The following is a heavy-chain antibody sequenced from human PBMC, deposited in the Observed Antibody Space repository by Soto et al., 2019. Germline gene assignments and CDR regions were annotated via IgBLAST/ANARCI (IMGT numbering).Heavy chain of an antibody. J-gene: IGHJ4*02. CDR1: GGSFSGYY. Sequence: SETLSLTCAVYGGSFSGYYWSWIRQPPGKGLEWIGEINHSGSTNYNPSLKSRVTISVDTSKNQLSLKRSSVTAADTAVYYCARVERNYYFDYWGQGTLVTVSS. CDR3: ARVERNYYFDY. V-gene: IGHV4-34*01. CDR2: INHSGST. D-gene: IGHD3-3*01.